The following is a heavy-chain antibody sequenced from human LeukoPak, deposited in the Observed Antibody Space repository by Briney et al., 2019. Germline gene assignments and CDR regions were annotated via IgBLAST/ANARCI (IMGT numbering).Heavy chain of an antibody. J-gene: IGHJ4*02. Sequence: GGSLRLSCVASGFTFSSYSMNWVRQAQGKGLGWVSFIRSIVTYIYYADSMKGPFTISTDNDQKSVYLQLNSRRDEDTSVYYCARHGGDSDFDFWAQGPLVSVSS. CDR1: GFTFSSYS. D-gene: IGHD4-23*01. CDR3: ARHGGDSDFDF. V-gene: IGHV3-21*03. CDR2: IRSIVTYI.